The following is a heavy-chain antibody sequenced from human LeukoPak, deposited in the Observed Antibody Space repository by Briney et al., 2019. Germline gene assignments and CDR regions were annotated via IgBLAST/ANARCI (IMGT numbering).Heavy chain of an antibody. CDR2: TSSSSSYI. CDR3: ARPPRYCSSTSCYAGAGDDAFDI. Sequence: GGFLRHSCAVSGFTFSSYSMNWVRQAPGKGLEWVSSTSSSSSYIYYADSVKGRFTISRDNAKNSLYLQMNGLRAEDTAVYYCARPPRYCSSTSCYAGAGDDAFDIWGQGTMVTVSS. J-gene: IGHJ3*02. D-gene: IGHD2-2*01. V-gene: IGHV3-21*01. CDR1: GFTFSSYS.